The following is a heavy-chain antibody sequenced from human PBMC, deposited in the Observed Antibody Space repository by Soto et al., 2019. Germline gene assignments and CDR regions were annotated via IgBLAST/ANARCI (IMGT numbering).Heavy chain of an antibody. Sequence: EVQLVESGGGLVKPGGSLRLSCAASGFTFSNAWMNWVRQAPGKGLEWVGRIKSKTDGGTTDYAAPVKGRFTISRDDSKNTLYLQMNSMKTEDTAVYYCTTDPDYYDSSGYYFRWGQGTLVTVSS. J-gene: IGHJ4*02. CDR3: TTDPDYYDSSGYYFR. D-gene: IGHD3-22*01. CDR1: GFTFSNAW. CDR2: IKSKTDGGTT. V-gene: IGHV3-15*07.